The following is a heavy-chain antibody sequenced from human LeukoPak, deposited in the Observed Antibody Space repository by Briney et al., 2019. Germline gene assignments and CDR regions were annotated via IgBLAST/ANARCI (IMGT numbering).Heavy chain of an antibody. J-gene: IGHJ4*02. CDR2: INTNTGNP. CDR1: GYTFTNYA. CDR3: ARVVSYYDSSGDIEGGFDY. V-gene: IGHV7-4-1*02. Sequence: ASVKVSCKASGYTFTNYAMNWVRQAPGQGLEWMGWINTNTGNPTYAQGFTGRFVFSLDTSVSTAYLQISSLKAEDTAVYYCARVVSYYDSSGDIEGGFDYWGQGTLVTVSS. D-gene: IGHD3-22*01.